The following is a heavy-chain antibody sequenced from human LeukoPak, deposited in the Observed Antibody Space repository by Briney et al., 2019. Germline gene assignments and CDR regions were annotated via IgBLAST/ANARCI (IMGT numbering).Heavy chain of an antibody. J-gene: IGHJ4*02. Sequence: GGSLRLSCAASGFTFRNYGMHWVRRAPGKGLEWVAFIQSDGNYQLYGDSVKGRFTISRDNSKNTLYLQVNSLRVEDTAVYHCAKDVVGQQWVENYWGQGTLVTVSS. CDR1: GFTFRNYG. D-gene: IGHD6-19*01. CDR3: AKDVVGQQWVENY. V-gene: IGHV3-30*02. CDR2: IQSDGNYQ.